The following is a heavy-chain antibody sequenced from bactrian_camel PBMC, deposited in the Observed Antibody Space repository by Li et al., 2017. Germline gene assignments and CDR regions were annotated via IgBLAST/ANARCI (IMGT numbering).Heavy chain of an antibody. CDR3: AADVLAGIQDPPSNFQF. J-gene: IGHJ4*01. Sequence: QLVESGGGSVQAGESLRLSCAYSGDYYSRNCMKWFRQVPGKEREGVAAIYSGTGQTYYNPAVRGRFTISLDNAKTTVYLQMNSLKPEDTAMCYCAADVLAGIQDPPSNFQFWGQGTQVTVS. CDR1: GDYYSRNC. D-gene: IGHD6*01. V-gene: IGHV3S25*01. CDR2: IYSGTGQT.